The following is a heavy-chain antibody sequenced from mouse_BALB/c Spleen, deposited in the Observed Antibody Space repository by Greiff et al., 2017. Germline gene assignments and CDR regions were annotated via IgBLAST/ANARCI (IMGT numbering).Heavy chain of an antibody. D-gene: IGHD1-1*02. J-gene: IGHJ4*01. Sequence: EVKLVESGGGLVQPGGSRKLSCAASGFTFSSFGMHWVRQAPEKGLEWVAYISSGSSTIYYADTVKGRFTISRDNPKNTLFLQMTSLRSEDTAMYDCARYGHYYAMDYWGQGTSVTVSS. CDR1: GFTFSSFG. V-gene: IGHV5-17*02. CDR2: ISSGSSTI. CDR3: ARYGHYYAMDY.